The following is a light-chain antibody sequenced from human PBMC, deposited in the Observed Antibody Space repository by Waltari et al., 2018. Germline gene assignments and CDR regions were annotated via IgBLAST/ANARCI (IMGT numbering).Light chain of an antibody. J-gene: IGLJ3*02. Sequence: QSALTQPASVSGSPGQSIPISCTGTSSDVGTYNYVYWYQQHPGKAPKLLIYDFSYRPSWFSYRFSGSKSGNTASLTISGLQAEDEADYYCSSYITTNTLELFGGGTSLTVL. CDR2: DFS. CDR1: SSDVGTYNY. V-gene: IGLV2-14*03. CDR3: SSYITTNTLEL.